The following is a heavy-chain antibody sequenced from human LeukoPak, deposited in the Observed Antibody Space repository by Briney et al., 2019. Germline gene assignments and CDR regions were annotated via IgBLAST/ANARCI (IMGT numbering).Heavy chain of an antibody. CDR3: ARRRRIGAAGGDAIDV. CDR2: IYNSVNT. Sequence: PSGTLSLTCTVSGGSISNYYWTWIRQLPGKGLEWIGYIYNSVNTNYNPSLKGRVTISVDTSKNQSSLKLNSVTDADTAEYYCARRRRIGAAGGDAIDVWGQGTTVTVSS. D-gene: IGHD6-13*01. J-gene: IGHJ6*02. V-gene: IGHV4-4*09. CDR1: GGSISNYY.